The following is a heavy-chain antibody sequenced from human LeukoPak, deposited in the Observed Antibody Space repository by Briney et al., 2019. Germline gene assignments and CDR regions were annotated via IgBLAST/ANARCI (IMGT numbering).Heavy chain of an antibody. D-gene: IGHD4-17*01. Sequence: NPSETLSLTCTVSGGSISSYYWSWIRQPAGKGLEWIGRIYTSGSTNYNPSLKRRVTTSVDTSKNHFSLKLSSVTAADTAVYYCASWQGIYGDYVRFDPWGQGTLVTVSS. V-gene: IGHV4-4*07. CDR3: ASWQGIYGDYVRFDP. J-gene: IGHJ5*02. CDR2: IYTSGST. CDR1: GGSISSYY.